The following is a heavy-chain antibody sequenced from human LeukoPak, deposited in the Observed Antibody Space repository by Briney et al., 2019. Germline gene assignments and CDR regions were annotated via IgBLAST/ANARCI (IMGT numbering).Heavy chain of an antibody. CDR1: GGTFSSYA. CDR3: ARGIFSGLRGGLSFDY. Sequence: ASVKVSCKASGGTFSSYAISWVRQAPGQGLEWMGWISAYNGNTNYAQKLQGRVTMTTDTSTSTAYMELRSLRSDDTAVYYCARGIFSGLRGGLSFDYWGQGTLVTVSS. V-gene: IGHV1-18*01. CDR2: ISAYNGNT. D-gene: IGHD2/OR15-2a*01. J-gene: IGHJ4*02.